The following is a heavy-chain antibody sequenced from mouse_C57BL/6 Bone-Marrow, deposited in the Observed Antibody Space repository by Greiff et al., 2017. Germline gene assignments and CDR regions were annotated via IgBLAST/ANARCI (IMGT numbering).Heavy chain of an antibody. CDR3: TTLQGWYFDV. J-gene: IGHJ1*03. V-gene: IGHV14-4*01. CDR1: GFNIKDDY. CDR2: IDPENGDT. Sequence: EVQLQESGAELVRPGASVKLSCTASGFNIKDDYMHWVKQRPEQGLEWIGWIDPENGDTEYASKFQGKATITADTSSNTAYVQLSSLTSEDTAVYYCTTLQGWYFDVWGTGTTVTVSS.